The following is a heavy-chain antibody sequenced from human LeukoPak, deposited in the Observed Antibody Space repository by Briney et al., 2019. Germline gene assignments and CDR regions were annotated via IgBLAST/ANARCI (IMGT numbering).Heavy chain of an antibody. D-gene: IGHD5-18*01. CDR3: ARARDWAGYSYGFYY. CDR2: IIPIFGTA. J-gene: IGHJ4*02. Sequence: SVKVSCKAAGGTFSSYAISWVRQAPGQGLEWMGGIIPIFGTANYAQKFQGRVSITADESTSTAYMELSSLRSEDTAVYYCARARDWAGYSYGFYYWGQGTLVTVSS. V-gene: IGHV1-69*13. CDR1: GGTFSSYA.